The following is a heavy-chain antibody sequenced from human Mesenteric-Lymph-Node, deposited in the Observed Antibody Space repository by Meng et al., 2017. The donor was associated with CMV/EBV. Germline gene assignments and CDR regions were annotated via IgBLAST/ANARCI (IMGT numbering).Heavy chain of an antibody. V-gene: IGHV1-8*01. Sequence: ASVKVSCKASGYTFTSYDFNWVRQATGQGLEWMGWMNPNSGNTGYAQKFQGRVTMTTDTSTSTAYMELRSLRSDDTAVYYCARGDGNVDYWGQGTLVTVSS. J-gene: IGHJ4*02. CDR2: MNPNSGNT. D-gene: IGHD4-23*01. CDR1: GYTFTSYD. CDR3: ARGDGNVDY.